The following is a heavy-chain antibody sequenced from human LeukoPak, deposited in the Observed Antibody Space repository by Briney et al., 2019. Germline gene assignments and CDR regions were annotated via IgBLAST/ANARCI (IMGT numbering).Heavy chain of an antibody. CDR1: GESFSGYY. V-gene: IGHV4-34*01. Sequence: SETLSLTCVVYGESFSGYYWGWIRQPPGKGLEWIGEINHSGSTHYNPSLKSRVIISVDTSKRRFFLKLRSVTAADTAVYYCARGPGYEILTGSFNYYYMDVWGKGTTVTVSS. D-gene: IGHD3-9*01. CDR3: ARGPGYEILTGSFNYYYMDV. J-gene: IGHJ6*03. CDR2: INHSGST.